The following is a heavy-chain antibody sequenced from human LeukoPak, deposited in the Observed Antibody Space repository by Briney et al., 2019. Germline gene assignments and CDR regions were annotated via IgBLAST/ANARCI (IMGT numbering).Heavy chain of an antibody. J-gene: IGHJ3*02. CDR2: IYPGDSDT. CDR1: GYSFTSYW. Sequence: GESLKISCKGSGYSFTSYWIGWVRQMPGKGLEWMGIIYPGDSDTRYSPSFQGQVTISADKSISTAYLQWSSLKASDTAMYYCARSSWELLRGRAFDIWGQGTMVTVSS. V-gene: IGHV5-51*01. CDR3: ARSSWELLRGRAFDI. D-gene: IGHD1-26*01.